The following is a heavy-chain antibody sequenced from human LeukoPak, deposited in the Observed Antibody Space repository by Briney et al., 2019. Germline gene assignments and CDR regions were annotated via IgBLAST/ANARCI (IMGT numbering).Heavy chain of an antibody. CDR1: GGTFGSYA. V-gene: IGHV1-69*13. D-gene: IGHD2-2*01. Sequence: SAKVSCKASGGTFGSYAISWVRQAPGQGLEWMGGVIPIFGTANYAQKFQGRVTITADESTSTAYMELSSLRSEDTAVYYCARGGVPVVPAALSYGWFDPWGQGTLVTVSS. CDR2: VIPIFGTA. J-gene: IGHJ5*02. CDR3: ARGGVPVVPAALSYGWFDP.